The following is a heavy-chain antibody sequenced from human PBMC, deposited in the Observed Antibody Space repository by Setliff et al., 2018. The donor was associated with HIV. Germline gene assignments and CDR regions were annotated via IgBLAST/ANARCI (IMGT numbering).Heavy chain of an antibody. CDR3: ATDPGYSSTWYSESFQH. CDR2: FDPEDGET. D-gene: IGHD6-13*01. V-gene: IGHV1-24*01. J-gene: IGHJ1*01. CDR1: GYTLTELS. Sequence: GASVKVSCKLSGYTLTELSIHWVRQAPGKGLEWMANFDPEDGETFYAQKFKGRLTMTEDTSTDTAYMELSSLRSDDTAMYYCATDPGYSSTWYSESFQHWGQGTVVTVSS.